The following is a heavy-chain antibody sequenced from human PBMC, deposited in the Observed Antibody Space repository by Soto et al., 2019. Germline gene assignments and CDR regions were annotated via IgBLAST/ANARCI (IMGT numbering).Heavy chain of an antibody. J-gene: IGHJ4*02. CDR2: ISTYNGNT. V-gene: IGHV1-18*01. CDR3: ARGPKDYYDNSANYFLDY. D-gene: IGHD3-22*01. Sequence: QVQLVQSGAEVKKPGASVKVSCKASGYTFITYGVSWVRQAPGQGLDWLGWISTYNGNTRYAERLQGRVTMTTDTTKNTAFMELRNLRSDDTAVYYCARGPKDYYDNSANYFLDYWGQGTLVTVSS. CDR1: GYTFITYG.